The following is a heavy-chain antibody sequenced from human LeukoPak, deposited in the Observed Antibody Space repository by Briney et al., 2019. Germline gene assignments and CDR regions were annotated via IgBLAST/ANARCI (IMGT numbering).Heavy chain of an antibody. CDR2: ISSSTSYI. Sequence: GGSLRLSCAASGFTFSSYNMNWVRQAPGKGLEWVSSISSSTSYIYYADSVKGRFTISRDNAKNSLYLRMNSLRAEDTAVYYCARDRSSSYSLAPDYWGQGTLVTVSS. CDR1: GFTFSSYN. J-gene: IGHJ4*02. V-gene: IGHV3-21*01. CDR3: ARDRSSSYSLAPDY. D-gene: IGHD6-6*01.